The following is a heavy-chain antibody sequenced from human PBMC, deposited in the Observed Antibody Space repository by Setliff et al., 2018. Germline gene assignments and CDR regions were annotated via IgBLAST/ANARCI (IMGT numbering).Heavy chain of an antibody. CDR1: GFTFSNYE. Sequence: AGGSLRLSCAASGFTFSNYEMNWVRQAPGKGLEWVANIKQDGSEKNYVDSVKGRFTISRDNSKNTLYLQMRSLRAEDTAIYYCANHNPARRALNGTPLDNWGQGTLVTVSS. V-gene: IGHV3-7*03. D-gene: IGHD3-9*01. J-gene: IGHJ4*02. CDR2: IKQDGSEK. CDR3: ANHNPARRALNGTPLDN.